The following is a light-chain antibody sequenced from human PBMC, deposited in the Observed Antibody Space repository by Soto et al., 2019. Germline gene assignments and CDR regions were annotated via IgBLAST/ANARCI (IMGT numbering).Light chain of an antibody. CDR1: QTISSW. J-gene: IGKJ1*01. V-gene: IGKV1-5*03. Sequence: DILMTQSPSTLSGSVGDRVTITCRASQTISSWLAWYQQKPGKAPKLLIYKASTLKSGVPSRFSGSGSGTESTLTISSLQPDDFAYYYCQHYNSYSEAFGQGTKVELK. CDR3: QHYNSYSEA. CDR2: KAS.